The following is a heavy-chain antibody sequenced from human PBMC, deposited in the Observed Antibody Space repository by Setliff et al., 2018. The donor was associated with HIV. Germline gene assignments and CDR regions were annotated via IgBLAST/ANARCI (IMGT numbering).Heavy chain of an antibody. D-gene: IGHD5-12*01. J-gene: IGHJ4*02. CDR2: IYYSGST. CDR1: GGSISSYY. V-gene: IGHV4-59*01. CDR3: ARYTVGSMVDY. Sequence: SETLSLTCTVSGGSISSYYWGWIRQPPGKGLEWIGYIYYSGSTNYNPSLKSRVTISVDTSKNQFSLKLSSVTAAYTAVYYCARYTVGSMVDYWGPGTLVTVSS.